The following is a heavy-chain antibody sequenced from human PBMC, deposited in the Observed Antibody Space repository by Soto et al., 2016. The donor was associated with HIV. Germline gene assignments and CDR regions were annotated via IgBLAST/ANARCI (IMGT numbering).Heavy chain of an antibody. Sequence: QVQLVQSGTEVKKPGASVKVSCTASAYNFTNYDINWVRQATGQGLEWMGWMNPNSGNTGYAQKFQGRVTITRNTSISTAYMELSSLRSEDTAVYYCARGLRYGSGSYLVDYWGQGTLVTVSS. CDR3: ARGLRYGSGSYLVDY. CDR2: MNPNSGNT. V-gene: IGHV1-8*03. J-gene: IGHJ4*02. D-gene: IGHD3-10*01. CDR1: AYNFTNYD.